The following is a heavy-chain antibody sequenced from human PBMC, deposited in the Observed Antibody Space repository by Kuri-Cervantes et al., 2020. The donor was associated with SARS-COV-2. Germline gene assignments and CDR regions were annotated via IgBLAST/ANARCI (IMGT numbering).Heavy chain of an antibody. CDR1: GYSISSGYY. CDR2: IYHSGST. J-gene: IGHJ2*01. V-gene: IGHV4-38-2*02. CDR3: ARDRATILGVVTPSWYFDL. Sequence: GSLRLSCTVSGYSISSGYYWGWIRQPPGKGLEWIGSIYHSGSTYYNPSLKSRVTISVDTSKNQFSLKLSSVTAADTAVYYCARDRATILGVVTPSWYFDLWGRGTLVTVSS. D-gene: IGHD3-3*01.